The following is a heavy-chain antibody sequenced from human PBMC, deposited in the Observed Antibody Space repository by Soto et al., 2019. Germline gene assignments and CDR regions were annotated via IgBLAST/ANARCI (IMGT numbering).Heavy chain of an antibody. CDR2: IYYSGST. D-gene: IGHD4-17*01. J-gene: IGHJ6*03. Sequence: SETLSLTCTVSGGSISSYYWSWIRQPPGKGLEWIGYIYYSGSTNYNPSLKSRVTISVDTSKNQFSLKLSSVTAADTAVYYCASSTTVTKGGGYYYYYMDVWGKGTTVTVSS. CDR1: GGSISSYY. V-gene: IGHV4-59*01. CDR3: ASSTTVTKGGGYYYYYMDV.